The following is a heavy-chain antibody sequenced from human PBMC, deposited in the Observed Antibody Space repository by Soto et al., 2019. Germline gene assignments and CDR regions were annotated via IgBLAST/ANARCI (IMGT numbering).Heavy chain of an antibody. CDR2: ISGSGGST. CDR1: GFTFSSYA. D-gene: IGHD2-15*01. V-gene: IGHV3-23*01. Sequence: PGGSLRLSCAASGFTFSSYAMSWVRQATGKGLEWVSAISGSGGSTYYADSVKGRFTISRDNSKNTLYLQMNSLRAEDTAVYYCAKDVEGYCSGGSCALDYWGQGTLVTVSS. CDR3: AKDVEGYCSGGSCALDY. J-gene: IGHJ4*02.